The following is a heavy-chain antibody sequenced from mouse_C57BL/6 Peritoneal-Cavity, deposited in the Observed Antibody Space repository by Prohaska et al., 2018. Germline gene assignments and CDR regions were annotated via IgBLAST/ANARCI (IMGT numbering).Heavy chain of an antibody. CDR2: IHPNSGST. CDR3: ARSNYAMDY. Sequence: GAELVNPGASVKLSCKASGYTFTSYWMHWLTQRPGQGLEWIGMIHPNSGSTNYNEKFKSKATLTVDKSSSTAYMQLSSLTSEDSAVYYCARSNYAMDYWGQGTSVTVSS. J-gene: IGHJ4*01. V-gene: IGHV1-64*01. CDR1: GYTFTSYW.